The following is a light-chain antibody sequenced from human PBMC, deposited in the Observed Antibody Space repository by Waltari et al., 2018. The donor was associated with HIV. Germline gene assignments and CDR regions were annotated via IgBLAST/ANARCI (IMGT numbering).Light chain of an antibody. J-gene: IGLJ2*01. CDR1: GSNIGSNY. CDR3: AAWDDSVTSVL. CDR2: RDH. Sequence: QSVLTQPPSASGTPGQRVTISCSGSGSNIGSNYVSWYQHFPGTAPKLVISRDHQRPSGVPDRFSGSKSGTAASLAIGGLRSEDEADYYCAAWDDSVTSVLFGGGTKLTVL. V-gene: IGLV1-47*01.